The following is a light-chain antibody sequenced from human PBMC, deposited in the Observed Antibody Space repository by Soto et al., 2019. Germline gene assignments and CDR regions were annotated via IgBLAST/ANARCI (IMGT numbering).Light chain of an antibody. Sequence: QSALTQPPSASGSPGQSVTISCTGTSSDVGGYNYVSWYQQHPGKAPKLVIYEVSKRPLEVPDRFSGSKSGNTASLTVSGLQTEGEDDYYCCSYGGSNNYVFGTGTKVTVL. CDR2: EVS. CDR3: CSYGGSNNYV. CDR1: SSDVGGYNY. V-gene: IGLV2-8*01. J-gene: IGLJ1*01.